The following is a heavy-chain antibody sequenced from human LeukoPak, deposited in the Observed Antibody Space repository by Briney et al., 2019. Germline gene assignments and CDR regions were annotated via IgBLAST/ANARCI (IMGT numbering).Heavy chain of an antibody. CDR1: GFTFSTYW. Sequence: GGSLRLSCAASGFTFSTYWMHWVRQAPGKGLVWVSRIDGEGSITKYTDSVKGRFTISRDNAKNTVYLQMNSLRAEDTAVYYCTTGGSYFFDYWGQGTLVTVSS. V-gene: IGHV3-74*01. CDR3: TTGGSYFFDY. J-gene: IGHJ4*02. CDR2: IDGEGSIT. D-gene: IGHD1-1*01.